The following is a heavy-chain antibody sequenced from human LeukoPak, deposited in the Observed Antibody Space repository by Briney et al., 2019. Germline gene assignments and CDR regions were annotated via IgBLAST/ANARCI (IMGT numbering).Heavy chain of an antibody. J-gene: IGHJ4*02. CDR3: ARGYCSGGSCLFDY. Sequence: SETLSLTCTVSGGSISSYYWSWIRQPPGKGLEWIGYIYYSGSTNYNPSLKSRVTISVDTPKNQFSLKLSSVTAADTAVYYCARGYCSGGSCLFDYWGQGTLVTVSS. V-gene: IGHV4-59*01. CDR2: IYYSGST. CDR1: GGSISSYY. D-gene: IGHD2-15*01.